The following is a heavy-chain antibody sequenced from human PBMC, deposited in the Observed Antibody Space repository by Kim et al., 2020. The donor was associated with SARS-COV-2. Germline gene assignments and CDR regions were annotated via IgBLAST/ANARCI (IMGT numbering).Heavy chain of an antibody. CDR1: GGTLSSYA. CDR3: ARVLSWTGVTTTPNWFDP. Sequence: SVKVSCKASGGTLSSYAISWVRQAPGQGLEWMGGIIPIFGTANYAQKFQGRVTITADESTSTAYMELSSLRSEDTAVYYCARVLSWTGVTTTPNWFDPWGQGTLVTVSS. V-gene: IGHV1-69*13. CDR2: IIPIFGTA. J-gene: IGHJ5*02. D-gene: IGHD4-4*01.